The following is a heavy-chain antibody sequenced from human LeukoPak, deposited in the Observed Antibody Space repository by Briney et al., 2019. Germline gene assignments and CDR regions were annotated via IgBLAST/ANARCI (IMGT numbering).Heavy chain of an antibody. CDR2: IFAGDSDT. CDR3: ARAYYGCGGSCKLEY. CDR1: GYSFNSYW. V-gene: IGHV5-51*01. D-gene: IGHD2-15*01. Sequence: GESLKISCQASGYSFNSYWIAWVRQMPGKGLEWLGIIFAGDSDTRYSPSFRGQITISADKSINTAYLQWSSLKASDTAMYYCARAYYGCGGSCKLEYWGQGTLVTVSS. J-gene: IGHJ4*02.